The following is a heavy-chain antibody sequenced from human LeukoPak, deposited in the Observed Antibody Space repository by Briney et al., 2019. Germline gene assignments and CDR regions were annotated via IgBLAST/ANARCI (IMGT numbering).Heavy chain of an antibody. CDR2: ITSSGSTI. Sequence: GGSLRLSCAASGFTFSDYYMSWIRQAPGKGLEWVSSITSSGSTIYYTDSVKGRFTISRDNAKNSLYLQMNSLRAEDTAVYYCARVTHSSPQDYWGQGTLVTVSS. D-gene: IGHD6-6*01. CDR3: ARVTHSSPQDY. J-gene: IGHJ4*02. V-gene: IGHV3-11*04. CDR1: GFTFSDYY.